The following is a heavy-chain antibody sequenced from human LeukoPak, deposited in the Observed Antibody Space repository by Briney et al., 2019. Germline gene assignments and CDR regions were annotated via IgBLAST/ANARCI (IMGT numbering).Heavy chain of an antibody. Sequence: SVKVSCKASGGTFSSYAISWVRQAPGQGLEWVGEIIPIFGTANYAQKFQGRVTITADESTRTAYMEMSSLRAEDTAVYYGGRHYDILTGYGFLAFDIWGQGTMVTVS. CDR2: IIPIFGTA. J-gene: IGHJ3*02. D-gene: IGHD3-9*01. CDR1: GGTFSSYA. CDR3: GRHYDILTGYGFLAFDI. V-gene: IGHV1-69*13.